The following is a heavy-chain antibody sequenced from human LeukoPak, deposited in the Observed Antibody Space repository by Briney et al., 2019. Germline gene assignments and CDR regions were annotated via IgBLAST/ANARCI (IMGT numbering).Heavy chain of an antibody. CDR3: AKGSSSWFRGYFDY. D-gene: IGHD6-13*01. Sequence: GGSLRLSCAASGFTFSSYAMGWVRQAPGKGLEWVSAISGSGGSTYYADSVKGRFTISRDNSKNTLYLQMNSLRAEDTAVYYCAKGSSSWFRGYFDYWGQGTLVTVSS. CDR1: GFTFSSYA. V-gene: IGHV3-23*01. J-gene: IGHJ4*02. CDR2: ISGSGGST.